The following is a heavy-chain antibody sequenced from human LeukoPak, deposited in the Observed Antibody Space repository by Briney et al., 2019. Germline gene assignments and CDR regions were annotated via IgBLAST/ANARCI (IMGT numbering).Heavy chain of an antibody. CDR2: IYSGGST. Sequence: GGSLRLSCAASGFTVISNYMSWVRQAPGKGLEWVSVIYSGGSTYYADSVKGRFTISRDNSKNTLYLQMNSLRAEDTAVYYCARFSGSYSKWLRGAFDIWGQGTMVTVSS. V-gene: IGHV3-66*01. D-gene: IGHD1-26*01. CDR1: GFTVISNY. J-gene: IGHJ3*02. CDR3: ARFSGSYSKWLRGAFDI.